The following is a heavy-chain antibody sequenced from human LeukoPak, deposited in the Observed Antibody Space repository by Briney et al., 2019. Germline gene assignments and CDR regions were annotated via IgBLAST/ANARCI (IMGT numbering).Heavy chain of an antibody. CDR2: VSGSGGST. J-gene: IGHJ6*02. CDR1: GFTFSSYA. Sequence: PGGSLRLSCAASGFTFSSYAMSWVRQAPGKGLEWVSAVSGSGGSTYYADSVKGRLTSSRDNSKNTLYLQMNSLRAEDTAVYHCVKAVATVTPRYYYYGMDVWGQGTTVTVSS. D-gene: IGHD4-17*01. V-gene: IGHV3-23*01. CDR3: VKAVATVTPRYYYYGMDV.